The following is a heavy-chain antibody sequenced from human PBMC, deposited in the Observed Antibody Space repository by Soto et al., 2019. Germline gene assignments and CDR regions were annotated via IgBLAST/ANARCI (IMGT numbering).Heavy chain of an antibody. CDR1: GGTFSSYA. D-gene: IGHD2-2*01. V-gene: IGHV1-69*13. Sequence: SVKVSCKASGGTFSSYAISWVRQAPGQGLEWMGGIIPIFGTANYAQKFQGRVTITADESTSTAYMELSSLRSEDTAVYYCARDLGCSSTSCSGHYWGQGTLVTVSS. CDR3: ARDLGCSSTSCSGHY. J-gene: IGHJ4*02. CDR2: IIPIFGTA.